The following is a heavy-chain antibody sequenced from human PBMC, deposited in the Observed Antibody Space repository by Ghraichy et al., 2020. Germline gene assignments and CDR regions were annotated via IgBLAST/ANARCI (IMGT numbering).Heavy chain of an antibody. Sequence: GGSLRLSCAASGFTFSDYYMSWIRQAPGKGLEWVSHISSSSSYTNYADSVKGRFTISRDNAKNSLYLQMNSLRAEDTAVYYCARHRIAAVDDAFDIWGQGTMVTVSS. J-gene: IGHJ3*02. V-gene: IGHV3-11*06. CDR2: ISSSSSYT. D-gene: IGHD6-13*01. CDR1: GFTFSDYY. CDR3: ARHRIAAVDDAFDI.